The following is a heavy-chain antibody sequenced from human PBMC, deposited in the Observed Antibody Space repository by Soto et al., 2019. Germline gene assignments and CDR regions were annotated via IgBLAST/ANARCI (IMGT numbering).Heavy chain of an antibody. D-gene: IGHD4-17*01. CDR2: ISGSGGST. Sequence: PCGSLRLSCAASGFSFSSYAMSWVRQAPGKGLEWVSAISGSGGSTYYADSVKGRFTISRDNSKNTLYLQMNSLRAEDTAVYYCAKLDIGDYGPRYYFDYWGEGALVTVSS. J-gene: IGHJ4*02. V-gene: IGHV3-23*01. CDR3: AKLDIGDYGPRYYFDY. CDR1: GFSFSSYA.